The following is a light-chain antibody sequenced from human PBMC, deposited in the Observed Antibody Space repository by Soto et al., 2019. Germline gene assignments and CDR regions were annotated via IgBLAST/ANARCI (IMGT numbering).Light chain of an antibody. Sequence: EIVLTQSPATLSVSPGERATLSCRASQSVSRDLAWYQQKPGHAPRLLIYDASTRAPSIPARFSGSGSGTDFTLTISSLQSEDFAVYYCQQYDKWPTWTFGQGTKVENK. CDR3: QQYDKWPTWT. CDR1: QSVSRD. V-gene: IGKV3-15*01. CDR2: DAS. J-gene: IGKJ1*01.